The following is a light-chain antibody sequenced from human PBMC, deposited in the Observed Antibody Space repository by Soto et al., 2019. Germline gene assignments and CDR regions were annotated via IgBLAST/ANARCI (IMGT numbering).Light chain of an antibody. CDR1: QTLSSNS. Sequence: EIVLTQSPGTLSLSPVERATLSCRASQTLSSNSLAWYQQRPGQTPRVLVYGASNRATGIPDKFSGSGSGTDFTLTISRLEPEDFAVYFCQQYESLPITFGGGTKVDIK. CDR2: GAS. V-gene: IGKV3-20*01. J-gene: IGKJ4*01. CDR3: QQYESLPIT.